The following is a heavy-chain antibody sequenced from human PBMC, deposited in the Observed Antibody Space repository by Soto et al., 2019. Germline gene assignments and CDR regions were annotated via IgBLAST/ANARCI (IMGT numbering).Heavy chain of an antibody. Sequence: ASVKVSCKASGYTFSGYYINWVRQAPGQGLEWMGWINPNNGDTNYAQKFQGRVTMTRDTSIDTASMELSRLRSDDTAVYYCAREGSGYNFWGQGTQVTVSS. CDR2: INPNNGDT. D-gene: IGHD5-12*01. CDR3: AREGSGYNF. CDR1: GYTFSGYY. J-gene: IGHJ4*02. V-gene: IGHV1-2*02.